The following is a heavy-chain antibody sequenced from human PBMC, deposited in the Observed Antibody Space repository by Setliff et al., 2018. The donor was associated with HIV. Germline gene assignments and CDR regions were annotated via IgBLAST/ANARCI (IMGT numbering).Heavy chain of an antibody. CDR3: ARDYGDYVFAFDI. Sequence: ASETLSLTCTVSGGSISSYYYWSWIRQPAGKGLEWIGRIYTSESTNYNPSLKSRVTMSLDTSRNQFSLTLSSVTAADTAVYYCARDYGDYVFAFDIWGQGTMVT. CDR1: GGSISSYYY. CDR2: IYTSEST. D-gene: IGHD4-17*01. V-gene: IGHV4-4*07. J-gene: IGHJ3*02.